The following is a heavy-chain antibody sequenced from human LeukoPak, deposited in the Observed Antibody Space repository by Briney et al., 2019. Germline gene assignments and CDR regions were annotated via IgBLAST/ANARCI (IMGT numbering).Heavy chain of an antibody. Sequence: GASVKVSCKASGYTFTSYDINWVRQATGQGLEWMGWMNPNSGNTGYAQKFQGRVTMTRNTSISTAYMELSSLRSEDTAVYYCARASIATIVVVPYYFDYWGQGTLVTVSS. CDR1: GYTFTSYD. CDR2: MNPNSGNT. V-gene: IGHV1-8*01. D-gene: IGHD3-22*01. J-gene: IGHJ4*02. CDR3: ARASIATIVVVPYYFDY.